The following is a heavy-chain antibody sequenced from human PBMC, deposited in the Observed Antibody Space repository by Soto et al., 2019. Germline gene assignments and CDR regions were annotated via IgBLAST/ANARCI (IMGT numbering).Heavy chain of an antibody. CDR3: ARGYCSTTICDPWFDP. V-gene: IGHV5-51*01. Sequence: GESLKISCTGVGYSFTSYWIAWVRQMPGKGLEWMGIIYPGDSDTRYSPSSQGQVTISADKSITTVYLQWSSLKASDTAMYYCARGYCSTTICDPWFDPWGQGTLVTVSS. CDR2: IYPGDSDT. J-gene: IGHJ5*02. D-gene: IGHD2-15*01. CDR1: GYSFTSYW.